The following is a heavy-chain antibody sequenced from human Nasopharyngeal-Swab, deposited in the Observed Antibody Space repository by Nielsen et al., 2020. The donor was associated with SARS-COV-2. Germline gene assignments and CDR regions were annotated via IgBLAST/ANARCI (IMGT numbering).Heavy chain of an antibody. D-gene: IGHD6-19*01. J-gene: IGHJ4*02. Sequence: SVNVSCKASGYTFTSYAMHWVRQAPGQRPEWMGWINAGNGNTKYSQKFQGRVTITRDTSASTAYMELSSLRSEDTAVYYCARDGGAVAGPDYWGQGTLVTVSS. CDR3: ARDGGAVAGPDY. V-gene: IGHV1-3*01. CDR1: GYTFTSYA. CDR2: INAGNGNT.